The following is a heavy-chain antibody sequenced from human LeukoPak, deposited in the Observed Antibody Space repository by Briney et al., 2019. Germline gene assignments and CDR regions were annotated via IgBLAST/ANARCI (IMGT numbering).Heavy chain of an antibody. D-gene: IGHD3-22*01. Sequence: PGGSLRLSCAASGFTFSSYAMSWVRQAPGKGLEWVSAISGSGGSTYYADSVKGRFTNSRDNSKNTPYLQMNSLRAEDTAVYYCAKGAKYYYDSSGYYGYWGQGTLVTVSS. CDR3: AKGAKYYYDSSGYYGY. CDR1: GFTFSSYA. V-gene: IGHV3-23*01. J-gene: IGHJ4*02. CDR2: ISGSGGST.